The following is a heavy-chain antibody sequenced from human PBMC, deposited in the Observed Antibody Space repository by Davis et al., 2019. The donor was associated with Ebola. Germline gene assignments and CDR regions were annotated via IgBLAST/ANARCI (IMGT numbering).Heavy chain of an antibody. CDR1: GFTVSSNY. V-gene: IGHV3-23*01. CDR3: AKNLRDYYDSSGYYPDAFDI. J-gene: IGHJ3*02. Sequence: GESLKISCAASGFTVSSNYMSWVRQAPGKGLEWVSAISGSGGSTYYADSVKGRFTISRDNSKNTLYLQMNSLRAEDTAVYYCAKNLRDYYDSSGYYPDAFDIWGQGTMVTVSS. CDR2: ISGSGGST. D-gene: IGHD3-22*01.